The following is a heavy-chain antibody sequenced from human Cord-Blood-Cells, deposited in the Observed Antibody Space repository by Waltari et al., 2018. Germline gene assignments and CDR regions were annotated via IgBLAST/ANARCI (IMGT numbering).Heavy chain of an antibody. CDR1: GYTFTSYD. D-gene: IGHD6-19*01. CDR3: ARGAGAVAGADY. J-gene: IGHJ4*02. V-gene: IGHV1-8*01. CDR2: MNPNAGNT. Sequence: QVQLVQSGAEVKKPGASVKVSCKASGYTFTSYDINWVRQATGQGLEWMGWMNPNAGNTGYAQKFQGRVTMTRNTSISTAYRELSSLRSEETAVYYCARGAGAVAGADYWGQGTLVTVSS.